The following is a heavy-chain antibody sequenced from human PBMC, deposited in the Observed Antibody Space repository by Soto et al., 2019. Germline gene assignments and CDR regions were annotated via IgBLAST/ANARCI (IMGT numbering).Heavy chain of an antibody. CDR1: GYTFSTSG. J-gene: IGHJ1*01. Sequence: QVQVRRSGPAVKRPGASVKVSCKTSGYTFSTSGISWVRQAPGQGREWVGWIRPDNGNTKSAQRLQGRVTMTTDTSASTAYMELRSLTSDDTAMYYCARDTESNRYNDWGQGNLVTVSS. CDR2: IRPDNGNT. V-gene: IGHV1-18*01. D-gene: IGHD1-20*01. CDR3: ARDTESNRYND.